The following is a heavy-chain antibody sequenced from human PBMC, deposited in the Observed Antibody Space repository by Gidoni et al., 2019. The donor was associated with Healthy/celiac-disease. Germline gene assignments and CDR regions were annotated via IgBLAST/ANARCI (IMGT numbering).Heavy chain of an antibody. D-gene: IGHD2-15*01. J-gene: IGHJ5*02. CDR3: AKDLVVGYCSGGSGP. CDR1: GFTFSCYD. V-gene: IGHV3-23*01. Sequence: VQLLDSGGVLVHPGGSLRLSCAASGFTFSCYDTNWVRQAPGKGLEWVSAISGSGGSTYYADSVKGRFTISRDNSKNTLYLQMNSLRAEDTAVYYCAKDLVVGYCSGGSGPWGQGTLVTVSS. CDR2: ISGSGGST.